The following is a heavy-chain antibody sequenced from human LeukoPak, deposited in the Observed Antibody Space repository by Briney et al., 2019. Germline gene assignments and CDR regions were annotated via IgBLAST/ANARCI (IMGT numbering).Heavy chain of an antibody. CDR2: IYRSGTT. J-gene: IGHJ4*02. Sequence: TLSLTCAVSGYSISSGYYWGWIRPPPGKGLEWIVSIYRSGTTYYNPSLKSRVTISVDTSKNQFSLKLSSVTAADTAVYYCARGPAANFNYWGQGTLVTVSS. CDR3: ARGPAANFNY. D-gene: IGHD2-2*01. CDR1: GYSISSGYY. V-gene: IGHV4-38-2*01.